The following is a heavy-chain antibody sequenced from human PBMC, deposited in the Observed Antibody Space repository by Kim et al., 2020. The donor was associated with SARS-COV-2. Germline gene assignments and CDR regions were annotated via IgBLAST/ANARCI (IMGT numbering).Heavy chain of an antibody. J-gene: IGHJ4*02. Sequence: ASVKVSCKASGYTFTGYYMHWVRQAPGQGLEWMGWINPNSGGTNYAQKFQGRVTMTRDTSISTAYMELSRLRSDDTTVYYCARVAGVGAVASFDYWGQGTLVTVSS. CDR1: GYTFTGYY. D-gene: IGHD6-19*01. CDR3: ARVAGVGAVASFDY. V-gene: IGHV1-2*02. CDR2: INPNSGGT.